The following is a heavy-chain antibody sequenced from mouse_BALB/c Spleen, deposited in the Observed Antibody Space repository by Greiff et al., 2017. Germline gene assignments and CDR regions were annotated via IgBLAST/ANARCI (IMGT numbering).Heavy chain of an antibody. D-gene: IGHD2-4*01. J-gene: IGHJ4*01. Sequence: VQVQQSGPELVKPGASVKISCKASGYSFTGYFMNWVMQSHGKSLEWIGRINPYNGDTFYNQKFKGKATLTVDKSSSTAHMELRSLASEDSAVYYCARDYGAMDYWGQGTSVTVSS. CDR2: INPYNGDT. CDR1: GYSFTGYF. V-gene: IGHV1-20*02. CDR3: ARDYGAMDY.